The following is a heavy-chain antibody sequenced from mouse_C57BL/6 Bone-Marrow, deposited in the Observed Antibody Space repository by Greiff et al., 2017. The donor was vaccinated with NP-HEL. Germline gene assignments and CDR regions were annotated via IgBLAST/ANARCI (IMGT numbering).Heavy chain of an antibody. CDR3: TRDYGSSYKGY. CDR1: GYTFTDYE. Sequence: VQLQQSGAELVRPGASVTLSCKASGYTFTDYEMHWVKQTPVHGLEWIGAIDPETGGTAYNQKFKGKAILTADKSSSTAYMELRSLTSEDSAVYYCTRDYGSSYKGYWGQGTTLTVSS. V-gene: IGHV1-15*01. J-gene: IGHJ2*01. CDR2: IDPETGGT. D-gene: IGHD1-1*01.